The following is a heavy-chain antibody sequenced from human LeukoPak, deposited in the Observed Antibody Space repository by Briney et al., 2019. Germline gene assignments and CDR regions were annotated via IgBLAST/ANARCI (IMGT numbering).Heavy chain of an antibody. CDR2: IILIFGTA. J-gene: IGHJ3*02. CDR1: GGAFSSYA. V-gene: IGHV1-69*13. D-gene: IGHD5-24*01. Sequence: SVKVSCKASGGAFSSYAISWVRQAPGQGLEWMGGIILIFGTANYAQKFPGRVTITADEYTSTDYMELSSLRSEDTAVYYYARASRDGYHYIDAFDIWGQGTMVTVSS. CDR3: ARASRDGYHYIDAFDI.